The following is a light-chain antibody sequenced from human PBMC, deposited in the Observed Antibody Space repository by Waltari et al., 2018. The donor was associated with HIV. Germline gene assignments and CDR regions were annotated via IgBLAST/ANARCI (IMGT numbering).Light chain of an antibody. V-gene: IGLV1-47*01. J-gene: IGLJ3*02. CDR2: KDD. CDR1: SPHLGTTS. Sequence: QSVLTQPPSASGTPGQRVTISCSGSSPHLGTTSVYWYQQLPGMAPTLLIYKDDQRPSGVPDRFSGSQSGTSASLTIIGLRSEDEGDYYCAAWDGSLRAWVFGAGTKLTVL. CDR3: AAWDGSLRAWV.